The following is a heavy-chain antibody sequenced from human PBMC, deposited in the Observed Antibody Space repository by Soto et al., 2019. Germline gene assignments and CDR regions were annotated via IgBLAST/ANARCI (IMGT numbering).Heavy chain of an antibody. V-gene: IGHV3-30*04. D-gene: IGHD6-6*01. CDR3: ASTPRSSYYFDY. CDR1: GFTFSSYA. J-gene: IGHJ4*02. CDR2: ISYDGSNK. Sequence: GGSLRLSCAASGFTFSSYAMHWVRQAPGKGLEWVAVISYDGSNKYYADSVKGRFTISRDNSKNTLYLQMNSLRAEDTAVYYCASTPRSSYYFDYWGQGTLVTVSS.